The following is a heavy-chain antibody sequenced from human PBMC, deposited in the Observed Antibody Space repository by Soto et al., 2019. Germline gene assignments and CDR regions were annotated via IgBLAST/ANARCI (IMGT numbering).Heavy chain of an antibody. D-gene: IGHD6-13*01. CDR1: GFTFSNYE. J-gene: IGHJ6*03. CDR3: ARRGYGSRWRNVYIDV. CDR2: ISNNGAHT. Sequence: EAQLVESGGGLVQPGGSLRLSCAASGFTFSNYEMHWVRQAPGKGLEYVSGISNNGAHTDYAKSVKGRFTISRDNSENTLYLQIGSLRAEYMALYSGARRGYGSRWRNVYIDVWGKGTTVTVSS. V-gene: IGHV3-64*01.